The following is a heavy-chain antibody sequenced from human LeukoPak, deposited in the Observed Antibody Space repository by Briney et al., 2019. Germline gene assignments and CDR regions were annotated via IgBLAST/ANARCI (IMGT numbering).Heavy chain of an antibody. D-gene: IGHD1-14*01. V-gene: IGHV4-59*08. J-gene: IGHJ4*02. CDR2: IHNSGRT. Sequence: PSETLSLTCSVSGGSVSSYYWSWIRQSPGKGLEWIGYIHNSGRTNYNPSLKSRVTGFVDTSENQVSLRLSSVTAADTAEYYCARHGTISSESYFDYWGQGALVTVSS. CDR1: GGSVSSYY. CDR3: ARHGTISSESYFDY.